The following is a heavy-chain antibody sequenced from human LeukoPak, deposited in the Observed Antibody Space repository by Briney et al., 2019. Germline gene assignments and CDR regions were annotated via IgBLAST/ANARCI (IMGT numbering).Heavy chain of an antibody. J-gene: IGHJ3*02. D-gene: IGHD3-22*01. Sequence: GGSLRLSPAASGFTARNNYMSWVRQAPGKGLEWVSVIYSGGSTYYADSVKGRFTISRDNSKNTLYPQMNSLRAEDTAVYYCARDSRQDYYDSSGYLWFAFDIWGQGTMVTVSS. CDR1: GFTARNNY. CDR3: ARDSRQDYYDSSGYLWFAFDI. CDR2: IYSGGST. V-gene: IGHV3-53*01.